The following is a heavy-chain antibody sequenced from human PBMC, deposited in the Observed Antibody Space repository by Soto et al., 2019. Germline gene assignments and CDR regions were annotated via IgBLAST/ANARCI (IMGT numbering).Heavy chain of an antibody. CDR3: ARDASYYSLWSGYYPSRNGMDV. CDR2: IWYDGSKK. J-gene: IGHJ6*02. CDR1: GFTFSSFG. V-gene: IGHV3-33*01. D-gene: IGHD3-3*01. Sequence: QVQVAESGGGVVQPGRSLRLSCAASGFTFSSFGMHWVRQAPGKGLEWVSLIWYDGSKKSYGDSVKGRFTISRDNSRNTVYLQMNSLRADDTAVYYCARDASYYSLWSGYYPSRNGMDVWGQGTTVTVSS.